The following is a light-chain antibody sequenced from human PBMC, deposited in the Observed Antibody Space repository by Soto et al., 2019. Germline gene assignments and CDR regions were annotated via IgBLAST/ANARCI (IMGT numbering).Light chain of an antibody. J-gene: IGLJ1*01. Sequence: QSALTQPASVSGSPRQSITISCTGASSDVGGYTYVSWYQQHPGKAPKLMIYEVNNRPSGVSNRFSGSKSGNTASLTISGLQAEDEADYYCSSYTSSSTLYVFGTGTKVIVL. CDR2: EVN. CDR3: SSYTSSSTLYV. V-gene: IGLV2-14*01. CDR1: SSDVGGYTY.